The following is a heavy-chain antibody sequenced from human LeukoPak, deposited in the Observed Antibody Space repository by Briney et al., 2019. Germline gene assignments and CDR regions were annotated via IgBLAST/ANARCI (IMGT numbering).Heavy chain of an antibody. J-gene: IGHJ4*02. D-gene: IGHD3-22*01. Sequence: SETLSLTCTVSGGSISSYYWSWIRQPPGKGLEWIGYIYYSGSTNYNPSLKSRVTISVDTSKNQFSLKLSSVTAADTAVYYCARDLSNYYESSGSFDYWGQGTLVTVSS. CDR1: GGSISSYY. V-gene: IGHV4-59*12. CDR2: IYYSGST. CDR3: ARDLSNYYESSGSFDY.